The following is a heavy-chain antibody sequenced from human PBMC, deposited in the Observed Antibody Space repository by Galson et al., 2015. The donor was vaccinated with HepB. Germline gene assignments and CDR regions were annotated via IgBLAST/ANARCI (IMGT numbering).Heavy chain of an antibody. D-gene: IGHD2-21*02. CDR3: LRVTPGWYFDL. CDR2: INNDGSST. Sequence: SLRLSCAASGFTFSNYWMHWVRQAPGMGLVWVSRINNDGSSTDYADSVRGRFTISRDNAKNTLYLQMNSLRADDTAVYYCLRVTPGWYFDLWGRGTLVTVSS. CDR1: GFTFSNYW. V-gene: IGHV3-74*01. J-gene: IGHJ2*01.